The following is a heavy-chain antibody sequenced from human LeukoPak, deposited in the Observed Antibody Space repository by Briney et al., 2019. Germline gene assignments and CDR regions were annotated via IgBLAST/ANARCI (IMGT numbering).Heavy chain of an antibody. V-gene: IGHV1-2*04. CDR2: FNLNSGGT. D-gene: IGHD3-9*01. Sequence: ASVKVSCKASGYTFTGYYMHWVRQAPGQGLEWMGWFNLNSGGTNYAQKFQGWVTMPRDTSIRTAYMELSRLRSDDTAVDYCARGPELRYFDWLPNYYFDYWGQGTLVTVSS. CDR3: ARGPELRYFDWLPNYYFDY. J-gene: IGHJ4*02. CDR1: GYTFTGYY.